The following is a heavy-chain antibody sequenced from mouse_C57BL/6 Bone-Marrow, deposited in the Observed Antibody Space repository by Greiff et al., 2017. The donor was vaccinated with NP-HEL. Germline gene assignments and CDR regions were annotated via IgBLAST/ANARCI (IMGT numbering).Heavy chain of an antibody. D-gene: IGHD2-4*01. CDR3: ASPYDYDVAWFAY. CDR1: GFTFSSYG. Sequence: DVQLVESGGDLVKPGGSLKLSCAASGFTFSSYGMSWVRQTPDKRLEWVATISSGGSYTYYPDSVKGRFTIPRDNAKNTLYLQMSSLKSEDEAMYYCASPYDYDVAWFAYWGQGTLVTVSA. V-gene: IGHV5-6*01. CDR2: ISSGGSYT. J-gene: IGHJ3*01.